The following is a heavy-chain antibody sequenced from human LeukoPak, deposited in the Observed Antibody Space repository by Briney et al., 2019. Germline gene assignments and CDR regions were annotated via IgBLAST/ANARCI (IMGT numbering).Heavy chain of an antibody. CDR1: GGSISSSSYY. Sequence: SETLSLTCTVSGGSISSSSYYWGWIRQPPGKGLEWIGSIYYSGSTYYNLSLKSRVTISVDTSKNQFSLKLSSVTAADTAVYYCASGSDVLRFLEWLLPLDYWGQGTLVTVSS. D-gene: IGHD3-3*01. J-gene: IGHJ4*02. V-gene: IGHV4-39*01. CDR2: IYYSGST. CDR3: ASGSDVLRFLEWLLPLDY.